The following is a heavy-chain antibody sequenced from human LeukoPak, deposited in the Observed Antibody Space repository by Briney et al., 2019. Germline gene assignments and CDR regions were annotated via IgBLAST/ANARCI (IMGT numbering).Heavy chain of an antibody. J-gene: IGHJ4*02. CDR3: ARVGSSSSGDEFSY. CDR1: GGSISSYY. V-gene: IGHV4-59*01. Sequence: PSETLSLTCTVSGGSISSYYWSWIRQPPGKGLEWIGYIYYSGSTNYNPSLKSRVTISVDTSKNQFFLKLSSVTAADTAVYYCARVGSSSSGDEFSYWGQGTLVTVSS. D-gene: IGHD6-6*01. CDR2: IYYSGST.